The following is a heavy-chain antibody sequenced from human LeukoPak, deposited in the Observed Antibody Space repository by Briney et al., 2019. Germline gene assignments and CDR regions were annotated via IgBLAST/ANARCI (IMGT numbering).Heavy chain of an antibody. CDR2: ISGSGGST. D-gene: IGHD2-2*01. V-gene: IGHV3-23*01. Sequence: GGSLRLSCAASGFTFSSYAMSWVRQAPGKGLEWVSAISGSGGSTYYAYSVKGRFTISRDNSKNTLYLQMNSLRAEDTAVYYCAKSQRYCSSTSCYAWPSFDYWGQGTLVTVSS. CDR3: AKSQRYCSSTSCYAWPSFDY. CDR1: GFTFSSYA. J-gene: IGHJ4*02.